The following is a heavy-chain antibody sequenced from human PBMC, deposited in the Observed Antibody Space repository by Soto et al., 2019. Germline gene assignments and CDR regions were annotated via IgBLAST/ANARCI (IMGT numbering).Heavy chain of an antibody. CDR2: INHSGST. J-gene: IGHJ4*02. CDR3: ARVKNYYGSGSYLDY. V-gene: IGHV4-34*01. D-gene: IGHD3-10*01. Sequence: PSETLSLTCAVYGGSFSGYYWSWIRQPPGKGLEWIGEINHSGSTNYNPSLKSRVTISVDTSKNQFSLKLSSVTAADTAVYYCARVKNYYGSGSYLDYWGQGTLVTVSS. CDR1: GGSFSGYY.